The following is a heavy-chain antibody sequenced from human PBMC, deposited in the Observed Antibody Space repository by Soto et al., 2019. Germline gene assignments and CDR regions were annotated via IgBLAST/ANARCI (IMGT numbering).Heavy chain of an antibody. CDR2: ISWDGGST. CDR3: AKGPSPPGYYYYGMDV. V-gene: IGHV3-43*01. Sequence: PGGSLRLSCAASGFTFDDYTMHWVRQAPGKGLEWVSLISWDGGSTYYADSVKGRFTISRDNSKNSLYLQMNSLRTEDTALYYCAKGPSPPGYYYYGMDVWGQGTTVTVSS. J-gene: IGHJ6*02. CDR1: GFTFDDYT.